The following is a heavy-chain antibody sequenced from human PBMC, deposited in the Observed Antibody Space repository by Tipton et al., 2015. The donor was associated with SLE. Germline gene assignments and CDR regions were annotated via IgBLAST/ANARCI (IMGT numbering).Heavy chain of an antibody. CDR1: GFTFANYA. Sequence: GSLRLSCAASGFTFANYAMGWVRQAPGKGLEWVSAISGSGDRTYYADSVKGHFTISRDNSKNTLYLQMNSLRVEDTAVYYCAKDLNRVATSPFDYWGQGTLVTVSS. CDR3: AKDLNRVATSPFDY. V-gene: IGHV3-23*01. D-gene: IGHD5-12*01. J-gene: IGHJ4*02. CDR2: ISGSGDRT.